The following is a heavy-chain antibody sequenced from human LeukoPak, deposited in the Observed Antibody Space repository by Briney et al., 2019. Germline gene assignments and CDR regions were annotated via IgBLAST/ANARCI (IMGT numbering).Heavy chain of an antibody. CDR3: AREGRTHSYYYGMDV. V-gene: IGHV1-18*01. CDR1: GYTFTSYG. J-gene: IGHJ6*02. CDR2: ISAYDGNT. Sequence: ASVKVSCKASGYTFTSYGISWVRQAPGQGLEWMGWISAYDGNTNYAQKLQGRVTMTTDTSTSTAYMELRSLRSDDTAVYYCAREGRTHSYYYGMDVWGQGTTVTVSS. D-gene: IGHD1-14*01.